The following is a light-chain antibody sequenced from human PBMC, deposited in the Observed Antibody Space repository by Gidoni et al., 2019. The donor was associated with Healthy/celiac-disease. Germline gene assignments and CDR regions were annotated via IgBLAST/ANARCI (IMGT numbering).Light chain of an antibody. V-gene: IGKV1-39*01. CDR2: AAS. Sequence: DIQMTQSPSSLSASVGDRVTITCPASQSISSYLNWYQQKPGKAPKLLIYAASSLQSGVPSRFSGSGSGTDFTLTISSLQPEDFATYYCQQGYSTLTFGGGTKVEIK. CDR3: QQGYSTLT. J-gene: IGKJ4*01. CDR1: QSISSY.